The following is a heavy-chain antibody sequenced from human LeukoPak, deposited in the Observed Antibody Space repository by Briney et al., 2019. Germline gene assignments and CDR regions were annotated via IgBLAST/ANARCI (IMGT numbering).Heavy chain of an antibody. V-gene: IGHV3-30-3*01. CDR3: ARDQALYGNGAFNI. D-gene: IGHD2-8*01. Sequence: GRSLRLSCAASGCTFSSYAMHWIRQAPGKGLEWVAVISYDEINKYYAYSVKGRFTISRDNSKNTLYMQMNSLRAEDTAVYYCARDQALYGNGAFNIWGQGTLATVSS. CDR1: GCTFSSYA. CDR2: ISYDEINK. J-gene: IGHJ3*02.